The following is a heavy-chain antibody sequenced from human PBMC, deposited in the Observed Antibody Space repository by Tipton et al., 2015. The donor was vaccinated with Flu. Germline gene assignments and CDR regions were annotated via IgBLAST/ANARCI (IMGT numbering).Heavy chain of an antibody. CDR3: ARNLVSYSFGYPYCRMGV. D-gene: IGHD5-18*01. V-gene: IGHV3-23*01. CDR2: ISGSGDNT. J-gene: IGHJ6*04. Sequence: SLRLSCAASGFTFSNCAMTWVRQAPGKGLEWVSTISGSGDNTYYSDSVKGRFTISRDNSKNTLYLRMDSLRVEDTAVYYCARNLVSYSFGYPYCRMGVWGKGTTVTVSS. CDR1: GFTFSNCA.